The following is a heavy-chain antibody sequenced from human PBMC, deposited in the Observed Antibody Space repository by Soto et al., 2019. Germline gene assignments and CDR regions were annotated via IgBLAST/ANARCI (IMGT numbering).Heavy chain of an antibody. D-gene: IGHD6-19*01. CDR3: ARVPYSSGWYEGKDY. V-gene: IGHV4-34*01. Sequence: SETLSLTCAVYGGSFSGYYWSWIRQPPGKGLEWIGEINHSGSTNYNPSLKSRVTISVDTSKNQFSLKLSSVTAADTAVYYCARVPYSSGWYEGKDYWGQGTLVTVSS. CDR2: INHSGST. CDR1: GGSFSGYY. J-gene: IGHJ4*02.